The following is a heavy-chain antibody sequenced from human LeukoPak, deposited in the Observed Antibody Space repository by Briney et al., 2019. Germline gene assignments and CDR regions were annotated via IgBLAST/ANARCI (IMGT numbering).Heavy chain of an antibody. CDR1: GGSFSSGSYY. V-gene: IGHV4-61*01. CDR2: IYYSGST. CDR3: ARGGFWSGYYPFDY. J-gene: IGHJ4*02. D-gene: IGHD3-3*01. Sequence: SETLSLTCTVSGGSFSSGSYYWSWIRQPPGKGLEWIGYIYYSGSTNYNPSLKSRVTISVDTSKNQFSLKLSSVTAADTAVYYCARGGFWSGYYPFDYWGQGTLVTVSS.